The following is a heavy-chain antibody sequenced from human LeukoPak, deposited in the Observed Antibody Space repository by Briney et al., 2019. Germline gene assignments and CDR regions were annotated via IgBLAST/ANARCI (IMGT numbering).Heavy chain of an antibody. D-gene: IGHD3-22*01. CDR2: ITSSGGTI. CDR1: GFTFSSYE. Sequence: AGGSLRLSCAASGFTFSSYEMNWVRQAPGKGLEWVSYITSSGGTIYYADSVKGRFTISRDNAKNSLYLQMNSLRAEDTAVYYCAIPTYYYDSSGQGYWGQGTLVTVSS. V-gene: IGHV3-48*03. CDR3: AIPTYYYDSSGQGY. J-gene: IGHJ4*02.